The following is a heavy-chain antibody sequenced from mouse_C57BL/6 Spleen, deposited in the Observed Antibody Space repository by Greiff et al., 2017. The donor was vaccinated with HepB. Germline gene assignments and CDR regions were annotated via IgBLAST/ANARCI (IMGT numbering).Heavy chain of an antibody. D-gene: IGHD2-4*01. Sequence: VKLMESGPGLVAPSQSLSITCTVSGFSLTSYVVSWVRQPPGKGLEWLGVIWGDGSTNYHSALISRLSISKDNSKSQVFLKLNSLQTDDTATYYCAKLTIYYDYDLFAYWGQGTLVTVSA. CDR1: GFSLTSYV. J-gene: IGHJ3*01. V-gene: IGHV2-3*01. CDR2: IWGDGST. CDR3: AKLTIYYDYDLFAY.